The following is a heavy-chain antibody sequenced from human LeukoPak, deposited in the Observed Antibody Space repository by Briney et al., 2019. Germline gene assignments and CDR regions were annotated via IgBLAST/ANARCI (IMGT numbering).Heavy chain of an antibody. J-gene: IGHJ4*02. Sequence: PSETLSLTCTVSGGSISSYYWSWLRQPPGKGLEWIGYIYYSGSTNYNPSLKSRVTISVDTSKNQFSLKLSSVTAADTAVYYCARTKVGALDYWGQGTLVTVSS. D-gene: IGHD1-26*01. V-gene: IGHV4-59*01. CDR2: IYYSGST. CDR1: GGSISSYY. CDR3: ARTKVGALDY.